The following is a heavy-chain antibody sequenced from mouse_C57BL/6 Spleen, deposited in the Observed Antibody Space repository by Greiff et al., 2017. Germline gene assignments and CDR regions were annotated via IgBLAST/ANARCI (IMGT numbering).Heavy chain of an antibody. CDR1: GYAFSSYW. CDR2: IYPGDGDT. D-gene: IGHD4-1*01. J-gene: IGHJ2*01. Sequence: VQLQQSGAELVKPGASVKISCKASGYAFSSYWMNWVKQRPGKGLEWIGQIYPGDGDTNYNGKFKGKATLTADKSSSTAYMQLSSLTSEDSAVYFCAREWVTGPDYFDYWGQGTTLTVSS. V-gene: IGHV1-80*01. CDR3: AREWVTGPDYFDY.